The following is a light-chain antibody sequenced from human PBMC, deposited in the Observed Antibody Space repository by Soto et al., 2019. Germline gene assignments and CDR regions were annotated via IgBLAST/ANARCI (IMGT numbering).Light chain of an antibody. V-gene: IGKV3-11*01. Sequence: EIVLTQSPATLSLSPGGRATLSCRASQSVSSYLAWYQQKPGQAPRLLIYDASNRATGIPARFSGSGSGTDFTLTISSLEPEDFAVYYCQQRHSWPPIFTFGPGTKLDIK. CDR2: DAS. J-gene: IGKJ3*01. CDR1: QSVSSY. CDR3: QQRHSWPPIFT.